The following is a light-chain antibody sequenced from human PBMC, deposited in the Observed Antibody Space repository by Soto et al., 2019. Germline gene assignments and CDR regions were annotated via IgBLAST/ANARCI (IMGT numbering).Light chain of an antibody. Sequence: EIVFTQSPATLSLSPGERATLSCRASQSVSSSYLAWYQQKPGQAPRLLIYGASSRATGIPDRFSGSGSGTDFTLTISGLEPEDSAVYYCQQYGNSRGTFGPGTKVDIK. CDR3: QQYGNSRGT. CDR2: GAS. J-gene: IGKJ1*01. V-gene: IGKV3-20*01. CDR1: QSVSSSY.